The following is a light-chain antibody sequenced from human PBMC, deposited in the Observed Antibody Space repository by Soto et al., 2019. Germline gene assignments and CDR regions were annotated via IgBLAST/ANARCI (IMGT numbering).Light chain of an antibody. CDR1: SSNIGAGYD. CDR3: QSYDSSLSGYV. CDR2: GNS. Sequence: QSVLTQPPSVSGAPGQRVTISCTGSSSNIGAGYDVHWYQQLPGTAPKLLIYGNSNRPSVVPDRFSGSKSGTSASLAITGLQAEDEADYYCQSYDSSLSGYVFGTGTKPTVL. J-gene: IGLJ1*01. V-gene: IGLV1-40*01.